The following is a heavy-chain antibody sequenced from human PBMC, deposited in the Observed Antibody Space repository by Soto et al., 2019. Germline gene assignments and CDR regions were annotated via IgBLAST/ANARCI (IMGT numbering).Heavy chain of an antibody. D-gene: IGHD3-22*01. V-gene: IGHV1-58*01. Sequence: GASVKVSCKASGFTFTSSAVQWVRQARGQRLEWIGWIVVGSGNTNYAQKFQERVTITRDMSTSTAYMELSSLRSEDTAVYYCAATDYYDSSGYDQDYYYYYGMDVWGQGTTVTVSS. J-gene: IGHJ6*02. CDR3: AATDYYDSSGYDQDYYYYYGMDV. CDR1: GFTFTSSA. CDR2: IVVGSGNT.